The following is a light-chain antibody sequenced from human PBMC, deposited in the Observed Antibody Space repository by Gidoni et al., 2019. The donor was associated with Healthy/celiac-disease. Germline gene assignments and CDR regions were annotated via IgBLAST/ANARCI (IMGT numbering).Light chain of an antibody. CDR1: QSVSSY. V-gene: IGKV3-11*01. CDR3: QQRSNWPPF. CDR2: DAS. J-gene: IGKJ4*01. Sequence: EIVLTQSPATLSLSPGERATLSCRASQSVSSYLAWYQQKPGQAPRLLIYDASNRATGIPARFSGSGSVTDFTLTISSLEPEDFAVYYCQQRSNWPPFFGGGTKVEIK.